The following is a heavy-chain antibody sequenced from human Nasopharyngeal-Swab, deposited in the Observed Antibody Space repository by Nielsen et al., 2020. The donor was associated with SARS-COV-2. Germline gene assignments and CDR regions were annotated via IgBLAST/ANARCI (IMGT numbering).Heavy chain of an antibody. CDR2: INHSGST. J-gene: IGHJ3*02. CDR3: ARDGPRSLYDILTGYYKPYAFDI. Sequence: RQAPGKGLEWIGEINHSGSTNYNPSLKSRVTISVDTSKNQFSLKLSSVTAADTAVYYCARDGPRSLYDILTGYYKPYAFDIWGQGTMVTVSS. D-gene: IGHD3-9*01. V-gene: IGHV4-34*01.